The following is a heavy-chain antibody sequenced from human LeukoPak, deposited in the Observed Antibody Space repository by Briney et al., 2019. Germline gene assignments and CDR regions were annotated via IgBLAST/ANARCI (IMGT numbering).Heavy chain of an antibody. V-gene: IGHV3-15*07. Sequence: PGGSLRLSCAASGFTFSNAWMNWVRQAPGKGLEWVGRIKSKTDGGTTDYAAPVKGRFTISRDDSKNTLYLQMNSLKTEDTAVYYCTSRLYHYDSSGYRDFDYWGQGTLVTVSS. D-gene: IGHD3-22*01. CDR3: TSRLYHYDSSGYRDFDY. J-gene: IGHJ4*02. CDR1: GFTFSNAW. CDR2: IKSKTDGGTT.